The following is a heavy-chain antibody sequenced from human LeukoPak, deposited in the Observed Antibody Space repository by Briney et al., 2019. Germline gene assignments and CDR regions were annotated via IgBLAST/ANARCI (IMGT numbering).Heavy chain of an antibody. CDR1: RFTFSTYG. D-gene: IGHD3-10*01. CDR3: AKDEGFSGSGSYDHNNWIDP. J-gene: IGHJ5*02. V-gene: IGHV3-30*02. Sequence: GGSLGLSCAASRFTFSTYGMHWVRQAPGKGLEWVAFIRDDGSNKYYADSVKGRFTISRDNSKNTLYLQMNSLRAEDTAAYYCAKDEGFSGSGSYDHNNWIDPWGQGTLVTVSS. CDR2: IRDDGSNK.